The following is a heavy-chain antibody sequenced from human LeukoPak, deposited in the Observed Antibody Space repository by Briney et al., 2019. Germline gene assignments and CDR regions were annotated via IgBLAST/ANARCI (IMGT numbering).Heavy chain of an antibody. CDR3: ARVIAAAGTDWFAP. J-gene: IGHJ5*02. CDR2: INHSGST. D-gene: IGHD6-13*01. Sequence: KASETLSLTCAVYGGSFSGYYWSWIRQPPGKGLEWIGEINHSGSTNYNPSLKSRVTISVDTSKNQFSLKLSSVTAADTAVYFCARVIAAAGTDWFAPCGQGTLVTVSS. CDR1: GGSFSGYY. V-gene: IGHV4-34*01.